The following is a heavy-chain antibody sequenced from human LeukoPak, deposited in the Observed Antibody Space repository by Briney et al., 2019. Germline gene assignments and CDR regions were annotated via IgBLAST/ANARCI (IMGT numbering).Heavy chain of an antibody. V-gene: IGHV1-69*13. CDR1: GGTFSRYA. CDR2: IIPKFGKA. CDR3: ARGEGGADYYYMDV. Sequence: SVKVSCKASGGTFSRYAISWVRQAPGQGLEWMGEIIPKFGKANYAQKLKGRVTITADEITSTAYMDLTSLRSEDTAVYYCARGEGGADYYYMDVWGKGTTVTVSS. J-gene: IGHJ6*03. D-gene: IGHD1-26*01.